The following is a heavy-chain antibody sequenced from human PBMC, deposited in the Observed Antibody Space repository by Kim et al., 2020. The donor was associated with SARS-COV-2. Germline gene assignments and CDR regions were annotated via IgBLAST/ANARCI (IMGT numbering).Heavy chain of an antibody. J-gene: IGHJ6*02. D-gene: IGHD3-10*01. Sequence: GGSLRLSCAASGFTFSSYSMNWVRQAPGKGLEWVSYISSSSSTIYYADSVKGRFTISRDNAKNSLYLQMNSLRDEDTAGYYCARDNPSAMVRGVIITLGYYYYYGMDVWGQGTTVTVSS. CDR2: ISSSSSTI. V-gene: IGHV3-48*02. CDR3: ARDNPSAMVRGVIITLGYYYYYGMDV. CDR1: GFTFSSYS.